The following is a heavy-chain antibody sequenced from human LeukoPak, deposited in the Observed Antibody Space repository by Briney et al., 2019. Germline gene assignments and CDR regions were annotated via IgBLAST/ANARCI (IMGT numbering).Heavy chain of an antibody. CDR2: INHSGST. CDR3: ARETRGYSSSWYSSYYYYMDV. CDR1: GGSFSGYY. D-gene: IGHD6-13*01. Sequence: PSETLSLTCAVYGGSFSGYYWSWIRQPPGKGLEWIGEINHSGSTNYNPSLKSRVTISVDTSKNQFSLKLSSVTAADTAVYYCARETRGYSSSWYSSYYYYMDVWGKGTTVTVSS. V-gene: IGHV4-34*01. J-gene: IGHJ6*03.